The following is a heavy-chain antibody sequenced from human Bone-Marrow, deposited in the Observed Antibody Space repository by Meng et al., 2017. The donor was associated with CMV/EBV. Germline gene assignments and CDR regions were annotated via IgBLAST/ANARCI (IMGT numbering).Heavy chain of an antibody. CDR3: ARERFDHGSGSYGYYYYGMDV. D-gene: IGHD3-10*01. CDR1: GDSVSSNSAA. Sequence: SQTLSRSCAISGDSVSSNSAAWNWIRQSPSRGLEWLGRTYYRSKWYNDYAVSVKSRITINPDTSKNQFSLQLNSVTPEDTAVYYCARERFDHGSGSYGYYYYGMDVWGQGTTVTVSS. J-gene: IGHJ6*02. CDR2: TYYRSKWYN. V-gene: IGHV6-1*01.